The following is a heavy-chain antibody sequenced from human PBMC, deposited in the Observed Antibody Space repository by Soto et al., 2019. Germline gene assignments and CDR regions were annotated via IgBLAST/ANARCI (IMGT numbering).Heavy chain of an antibody. Sequence: GGSLRLSCAASGFTFDDYAMHWVRQAPGKGLEWVSGITWNSGSIGYADSVKGRFTISRDNAKSSLYLQMNSLRAEDTALYYCTKDIGWLQYYFDYWGQGALVTVSS. CDR1: GFTFDDYA. J-gene: IGHJ4*02. CDR3: TKDIGWLQYYFDY. D-gene: IGHD4-4*01. V-gene: IGHV3-9*01. CDR2: ITWNSGSI.